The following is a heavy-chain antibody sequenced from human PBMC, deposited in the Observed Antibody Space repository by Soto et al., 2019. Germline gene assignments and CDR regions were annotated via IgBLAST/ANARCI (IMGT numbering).Heavy chain of an antibody. D-gene: IGHD2-21*01. Sequence: GGSLRLSCIASGFTFRNYAMAWVRQAPGEDLEWVSAIGTSGTPTLYADSVKSRFSISRDDSRNTVSLQMNSLGVEDTATYYCTRILWSSRRGALDIWGQGTTVTVSS. CDR2: IGTSGTPT. CDR1: GFTFRNYA. CDR3: TRILWSSRRGALDI. J-gene: IGHJ6*02. V-gene: IGHV3-23*01.